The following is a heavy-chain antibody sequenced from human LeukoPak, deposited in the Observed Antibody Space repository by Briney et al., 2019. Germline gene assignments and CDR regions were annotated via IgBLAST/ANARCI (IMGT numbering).Heavy chain of an antibody. CDR3: ARGFATMVRGVVLDF. Sequence: SETLSLTCAVYSGSFSGYYWSWIRQPPGKGLEWIGEIYHSGSANYNPSLKSRVTISVDTSKNQFSLKLNSVTAADTAVYYCARGFATMVRGVVLDFWGQGTLVTVSS. D-gene: IGHD3-10*01. J-gene: IGHJ4*02. CDR2: IYHSGSA. CDR1: SGSFSGYY. V-gene: IGHV4-34*01.